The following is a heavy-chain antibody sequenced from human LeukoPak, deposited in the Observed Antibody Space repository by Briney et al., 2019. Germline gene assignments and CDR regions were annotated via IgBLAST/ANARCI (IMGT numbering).Heavy chain of an antibody. CDR2: ISGSGGST. V-gene: IGHV3-23*01. CDR3: AKDLTTYDSSGYKN. Sequence: GGSLRLSCAASGFTFDDYTMHWVRQAPGKGLEWVSAISGSGGSTYYADSVKGRFTISRDNSKNTLYLQMNSLRAEDTAVYYCAKDLTTYDSSGYKNWGQGTLVTVSS. D-gene: IGHD3-22*01. CDR1: GFTFDDYT. J-gene: IGHJ4*02.